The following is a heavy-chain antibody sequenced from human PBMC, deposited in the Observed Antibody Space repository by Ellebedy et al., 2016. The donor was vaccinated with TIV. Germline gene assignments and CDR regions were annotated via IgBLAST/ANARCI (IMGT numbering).Heavy chain of an antibody. J-gene: IGHJ4*02. CDR3: VTGTVGRGTPAY. D-gene: IGHD3-10*01. Sequence: GGSLRLXXAASGFTFSEHWMNWVRQTPEKGLEWVATTNQDGSDKDYVDSVKGRFTISRDNAKNSLYLQLNSLRAEDSAVYFCVTGTVGRGTPAYWGQGTPVTVSS. CDR2: TNQDGSDK. CDR1: GFTFSEHW. V-gene: IGHV3-7*03.